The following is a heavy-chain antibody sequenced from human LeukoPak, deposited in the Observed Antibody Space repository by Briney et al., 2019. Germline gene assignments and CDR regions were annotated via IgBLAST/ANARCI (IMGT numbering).Heavy chain of an antibody. CDR3: ARESGDHYDFWSGYYSYYYYYMDV. V-gene: IGHV7-4-1*02. CDR2: INTNTGNP. J-gene: IGHJ6*03. CDR1: GYTFTSYA. Sequence: ASVKVSCKASGYTFTSYAMNWVRQAPGQGLEWMGWINTNTGNPTYAQGFTGRFVFSLDTSVSTAYLQISSLKAEDTAVYYCARESGDHYDFWSGYYSYYYYYMDVWGKGTTVTASS. D-gene: IGHD3-3*01.